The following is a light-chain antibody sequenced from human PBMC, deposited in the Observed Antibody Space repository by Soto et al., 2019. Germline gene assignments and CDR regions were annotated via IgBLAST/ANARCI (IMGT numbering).Light chain of an antibody. CDR2: KAS. V-gene: IGKV1-5*03. CDR1: QNINRW. Sequence: DIQMTQPPSTLSASVGDRVTITCRASQNINRWLAWYQQKPGKAPKLLIYKASDLDSGVPSRFSGSGSGTDFTLTISSLQPDDFASYFCQEYNTNFRTFGQGTKVESK. CDR3: QEYNTNFRT. J-gene: IGKJ1*01.